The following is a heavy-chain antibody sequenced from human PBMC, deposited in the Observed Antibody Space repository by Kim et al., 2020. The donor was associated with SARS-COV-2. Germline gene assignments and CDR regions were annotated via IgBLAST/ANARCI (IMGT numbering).Heavy chain of an antibody. CDR1: GYTFTSYG. D-gene: IGHD7-27*01. J-gene: IGHJ6*02. CDR2: ISAYNGNT. V-gene: IGHV1-18*04. CDR3: ARVPVRNWAFYYYGMDV. Sequence: ASVMVSCKASGYTFTSYGISWVRQAPGQGLEWMGWISAYNGNTNYAQKLQGRVTMTTDTSTSTAYMELRSLRSDDTAVYYCARVPVRNWAFYYYGMDVWGQGTTVTVSS.